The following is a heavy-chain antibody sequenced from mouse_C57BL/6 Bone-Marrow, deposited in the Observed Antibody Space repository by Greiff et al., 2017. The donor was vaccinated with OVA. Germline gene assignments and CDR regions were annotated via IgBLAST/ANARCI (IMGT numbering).Heavy chain of an antibody. CDR3: AKPELLWLRTAYYFDY. V-gene: IGHV2-3*01. Sequence: VQLVESGPGLVAPSQSLSITCTVSGFSLTSYGVSWVRQPPGKGLEWLGEIWGDGSTNYHSAPISRLSISKDNSKSQVFLKLNSLQTDDTATYYCAKPELLWLRTAYYFDYWGQGTTLTVSS. J-gene: IGHJ2*01. CDR2: IWGDGST. CDR1: GFSLTSYG. D-gene: IGHD2-2*01.